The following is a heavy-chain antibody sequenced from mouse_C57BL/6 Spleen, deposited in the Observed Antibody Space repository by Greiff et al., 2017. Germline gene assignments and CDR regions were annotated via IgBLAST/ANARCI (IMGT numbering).Heavy chain of an antibody. Sequence: VQLKESGPGMVKPSQSLSLTCTVTGYSITSGYDWHWIRHFPGNKLEWMGYISYSGSTHYNPSLKSRISITHDTSKNHFFLKLNSVTTEDTATYYCARDNYYGKNWYFDVWGTGTTVTVSS. J-gene: IGHJ1*03. CDR2: ISYSGST. V-gene: IGHV3-1*01. CDR3: ARDNYYGKNWYFDV. D-gene: IGHD1-1*01. CDR1: GYSITSGYD.